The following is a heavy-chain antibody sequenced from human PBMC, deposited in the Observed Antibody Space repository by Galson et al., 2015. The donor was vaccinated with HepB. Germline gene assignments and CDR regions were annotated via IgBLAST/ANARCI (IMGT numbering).Heavy chain of an antibody. D-gene: IGHD3-22*01. CDR2: IDPSDSET. V-gene: IGHV5-10-1*01. CDR3: ARLRLDYDDSGSYFSWFDP. Sequence: QSGAEVKKPGESLRISCQGSGYNFPIYYITWVRQMPGKGLEWMGRIDPSDSETDYSPSLQGHVSMSVDKSNNTAYLQWSSLKASDTAIYFCARLRLDYDDSGSYFSWFDPWGQGTRVTVSS. J-gene: IGHJ5*02. CDR1: GYNFPIYY.